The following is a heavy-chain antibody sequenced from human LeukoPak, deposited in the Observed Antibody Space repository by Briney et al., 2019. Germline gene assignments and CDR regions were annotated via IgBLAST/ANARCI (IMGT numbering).Heavy chain of an antibody. D-gene: IGHD3-9*01. CDR2: IYYSGST. CDR1: GGSISSYY. V-gene: IGHV4-59*01. J-gene: IGHJ4*02. CDR3: ARSYFDWLLGVDY. Sequence: SETLSLTCTVSGGSISSYYWSWIRQPPGKGLEWIGYIYYSGSTNYNPSLKSRVTISVDTSKNQFSLKLSSVTAADTAVYYCARSYFDWLLGVDYWGQGTLVTVSS.